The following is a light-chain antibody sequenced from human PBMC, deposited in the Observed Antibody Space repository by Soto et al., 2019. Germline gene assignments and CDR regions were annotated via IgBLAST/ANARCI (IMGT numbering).Light chain of an antibody. Sequence: DIHMTQSPSSLSASVGGTVTIACRASQSISSWLAWYQQQPGKATQLLIYDASSLESGVPSSFSGSGSGTEFTLTIRSLQPDDFATYYCKQYNSYSTCGQGTQVDIK. CDR1: QSISSW. V-gene: IGKV1-5*01. J-gene: IGKJ1*01. CDR2: DAS. CDR3: KQYNSYST.